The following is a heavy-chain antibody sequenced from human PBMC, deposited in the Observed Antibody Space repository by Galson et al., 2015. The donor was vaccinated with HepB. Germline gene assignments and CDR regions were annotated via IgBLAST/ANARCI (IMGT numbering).Heavy chain of an antibody. CDR1: GGSISSNF. Sequence: ETLSLTCSVSGGSISSNFWSWIRQPPGKALEWIGYIDDSGSTKYNPSLKSRVTISVDTSKNELSLKLSSVNTADTAVYFCAREWGTGWSLFDDWGQGTMVTVSS. V-gene: IGHV4-59*01. CDR2: IDDSGST. J-gene: IGHJ4*02. CDR3: AREWGTGWSLFDD. D-gene: IGHD6-19*01.